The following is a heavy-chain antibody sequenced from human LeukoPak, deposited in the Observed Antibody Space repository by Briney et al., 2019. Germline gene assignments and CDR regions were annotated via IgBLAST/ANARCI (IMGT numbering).Heavy chain of an antibody. Sequence: GASVKVSCKASGYTFANHDINWVRQTTGQGLEWMGWVSPNSGNTVYAQKVKGRVIMTMDPSMSTAYMELSSLLSGDTAVYYCARGGPDDNYDDFDYWGQGTLVTVAS. J-gene: IGHJ4*02. D-gene: IGHD4-11*01. CDR2: VSPNSGNT. CDR3: ARGGPDDNYDDFDY. V-gene: IGHV1-8*01. CDR1: GYTFANHD.